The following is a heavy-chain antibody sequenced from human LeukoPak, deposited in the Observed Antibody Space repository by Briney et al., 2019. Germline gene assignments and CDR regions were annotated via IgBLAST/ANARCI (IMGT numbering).Heavy chain of an antibody. J-gene: IGHJ4*02. CDR3: ASGYQLPMWGY. Sequence: SETLSLTCAVYGGSFSGYYSSWIRQPPGKGLEWIGEINHSGSTNYNPSLKSRVTISVDTSKNQFSLKLSSVTAADTAVYYCASGYQLPMWGYWGQGTLVTVSS. CDR1: GGSFSGYY. D-gene: IGHD2-2*01. V-gene: IGHV4-34*01. CDR2: INHSGST.